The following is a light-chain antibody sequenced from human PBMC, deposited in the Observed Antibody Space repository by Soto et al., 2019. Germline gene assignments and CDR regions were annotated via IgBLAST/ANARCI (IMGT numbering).Light chain of an antibody. CDR1: QGISRW. CDR3: QQANSFPT. CDR2: AAS. J-gene: IGKJ4*01. Sequence: DIQMTQSPSSVSASVGDRVTITCRASQGISRWLAWYQQKPGKAPRLLIYAASSLHSGVPSRFSGSGSGTDFTLTISSLQPEDFATYYCQQANSFPTFGGGTKVEIK. V-gene: IGKV1-12*01.